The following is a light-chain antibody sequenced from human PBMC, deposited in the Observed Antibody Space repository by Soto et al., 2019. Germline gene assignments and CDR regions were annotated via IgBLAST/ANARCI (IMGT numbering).Light chain of an antibody. J-gene: IGKJ4*02. CDR2: DTS. V-gene: IGKV3-11*01. CDR3: QQRGNSIT. Sequence: EIVLTQTPATLSLSPGQRATLSCWASQSVKTYLMWYQHKPGQAPRLLIYDTSNRATGIPDRFSGSGSVTCFTLTISNLKHEDAAVYYCQQRGNSITFGGGTKVEI. CDR1: QSVKTY.